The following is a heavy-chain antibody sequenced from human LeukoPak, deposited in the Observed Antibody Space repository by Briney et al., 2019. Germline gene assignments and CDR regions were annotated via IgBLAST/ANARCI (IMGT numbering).Heavy chain of an antibody. Sequence: GGSLRLSCAASGFTFSSYGMHWVRQAPGKGLEWVAVIWYDGSNKYYADSVKGRFTISRDNSKNTLYLQMNSLRAEDTAVYYCAKYASATKYYYYYMDVWGKGTTVTVSS. J-gene: IGHJ6*03. CDR3: AKYASATKYYYYYMDV. CDR1: GFTFSSYG. V-gene: IGHV3-33*06. CDR2: IWYDGSNK. D-gene: IGHD1-14*01.